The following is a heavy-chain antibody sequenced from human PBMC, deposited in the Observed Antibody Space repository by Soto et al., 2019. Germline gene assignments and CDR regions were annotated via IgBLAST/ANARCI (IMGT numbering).Heavy chain of an antibody. V-gene: IGHV3-23*01. J-gene: IGHJ4*02. D-gene: IGHD2-21*01. CDR1: GFRFSSKA. CDR3: ANANGFQLVNCGASGFDY. Sequence: EVQLLESGGGLVQPGGSLRLSCAASGFRFSSKAMSWVRQAPGKGLEWVSIISGSGSSTYYTDSLKGRFTISRDNSKTRVYLEMNYLRAEDTAVYYCANANGFQLVNCGASGFDYWGQGSVVSVSS. CDR2: ISGSGSST.